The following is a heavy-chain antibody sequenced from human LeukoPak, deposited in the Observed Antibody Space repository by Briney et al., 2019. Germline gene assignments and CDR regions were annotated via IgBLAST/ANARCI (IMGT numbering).Heavy chain of an antibody. V-gene: IGHV1-2*02. J-gene: IGHJ4*02. D-gene: IGHD2-2*01. CDR1: GYTFTGYY. CDR2: INPNSGGT. Sequence: ASVKVSCKASGYTFTGYYMHWVRQAPGQGLEWMGWINPNSGGTNYAQKFQGGVTMTRDTSISTAYMELSRLRSDDTAVYYCARDPQDSTRLLDYWGQGTLVTVSS. CDR3: ARDPQDSTRLLDY.